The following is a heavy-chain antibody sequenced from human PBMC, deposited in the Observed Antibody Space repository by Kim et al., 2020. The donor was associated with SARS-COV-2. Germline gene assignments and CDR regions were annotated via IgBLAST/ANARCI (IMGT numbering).Heavy chain of an antibody. V-gene: IGHV3-74*01. CDR2: INSDGTTT. CDR3: VRRQFTSGWYYFDY. D-gene: IGHD6-19*01. J-gene: IGHJ4*02. Sequence: GALRLSCAASGFTFSSHWMHWVRQAPGKGLVWVSRINSDGTTTSYGDSVKGRFTISRDNAKNTLYLQMNSLRAEDTAAYYCVRRQFTSGWYYFDYWGQG. CDR1: GFTFSSHW.